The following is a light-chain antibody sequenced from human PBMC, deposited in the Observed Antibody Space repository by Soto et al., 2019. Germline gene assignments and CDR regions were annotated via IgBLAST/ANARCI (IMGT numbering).Light chain of an antibody. Sequence: QSVLTQPASVSGSPGQSITISCTGASSDVGNYNYVSWYQQHPGKAPKLIIYGVSNRPSGVSNRFSGSKSGNTASLTISGLQAEDEADYYCSSYTSSTTLYVFGTGTKATVL. CDR2: GVS. V-gene: IGLV2-14*03. CDR3: SSYTSSTTLYV. CDR1: SSDVGNYNY. J-gene: IGLJ1*01.